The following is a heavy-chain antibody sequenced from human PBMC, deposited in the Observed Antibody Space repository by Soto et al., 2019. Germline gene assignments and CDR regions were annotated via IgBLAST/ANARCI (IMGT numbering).Heavy chain of an antibody. CDR2: IYSGGTT. D-gene: IGHD6-13*01. J-gene: IGHJ4*02. CDR1: GFSVSSKY. Sequence: PGGSLRLSCAASGFSVSSKYMNWVRQAPGKGLEWVSVIYSGGTTYYADSVKGRFTISRDISKNTLNLQMNSLRAEDTAVYYCARRSSSWYFDYWGQGTLVTVSS. CDR3: ARRSSSWYFDY. V-gene: IGHV3-53*01.